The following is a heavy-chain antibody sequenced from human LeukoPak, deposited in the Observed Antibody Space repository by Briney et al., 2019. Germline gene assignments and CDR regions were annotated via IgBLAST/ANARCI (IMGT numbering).Heavy chain of an antibody. CDR1: GFTFSSYW. J-gene: IGHJ4*02. CDR2: IKQDGSEK. D-gene: IGHD6-19*01. V-gene: IGHV3-7*01. Sequence: GALRLSCAASGFTFSSYWMSWVRQAPGKGLEWVANIKQDGSEKYYVDSVKGRFTISRDNAKNSLYLQMNSLRAEDTAVYYRARDLYSSGCFDYWGQGTLVTVSS. CDR3: ARDLYSSGCFDY.